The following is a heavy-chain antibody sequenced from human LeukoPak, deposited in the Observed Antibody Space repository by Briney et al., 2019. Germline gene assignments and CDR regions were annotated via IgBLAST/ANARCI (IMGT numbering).Heavy chain of an antibody. CDR3: ARDYYYDSSGSWFDP. V-gene: IGHV1-69*06. CDR2: IIPIFGTA. D-gene: IGHD3-22*01. CDR1: GGTLSSYA. J-gene: IGHJ5*02. Sequence: RASVKVSCKASGGTLSSYAISWVRQAPGQGLEWMGGIIPIFGTANYAQKFQGRVTITADKSTSTAYMELSSLRSEDTAVYYCARDYYYDSSGSWFDPWGQGTLVTVSS.